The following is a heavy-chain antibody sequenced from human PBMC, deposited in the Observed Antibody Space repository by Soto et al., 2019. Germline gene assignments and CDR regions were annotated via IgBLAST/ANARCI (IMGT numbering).Heavy chain of an antibody. CDR1: GGSISSYY. Sequence: SETLSLTCTVSGGSISSYYCSWIRQPAGKGLEWIGRIYTSGSTNYNPSLKSRVTMSVDTSKNQFSLKLSSVTAADTAVYYCAREKGSSSWYPLPYYGTPDGMDVWGQGTTVTVSS. J-gene: IGHJ6*02. CDR3: AREKGSSSWYPLPYYGTPDGMDV. D-gene: IGHD6-13*01. V-gene: IGHV4-4*07. CDR2: IYTSGST.